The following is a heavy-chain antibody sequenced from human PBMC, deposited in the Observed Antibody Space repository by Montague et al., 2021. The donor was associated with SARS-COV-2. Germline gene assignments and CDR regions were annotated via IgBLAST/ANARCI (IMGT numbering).Heavy chain of an antibody. CDR3: ARKEMKYSSIWSTGGNWFDP. J-gene: IGHJ5*02. CDR1: GGSISSSSYY. V-gene: IGHV4-39*01. D-gene: IGHD6-13*01. CDR2: IYYSGST. Sequence: SETLSLTCTVSGGSISSSSYYWGWIRQPPGKGLEWIGSIYYSGSTYYNPSLKSRVTISVDTSKNQFSLKRSPVTAADTAVYYCARKEMKYSSIWSTGGNWFDPWGQGTLVTVSS.